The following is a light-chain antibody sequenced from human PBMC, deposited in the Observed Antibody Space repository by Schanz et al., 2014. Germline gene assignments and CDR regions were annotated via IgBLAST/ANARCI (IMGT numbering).Light chain of an antibody. V-gene: IGKV3-20*01. CDR3: QHYDSSSLFT. CDR2: GTS. Sequence: EIVLTQSPGTLSLSPGERATLSCRASQSVHRNYLAWHQQKPGQAPRLLIYGTSIRATGIPDRFSGSGSGTDFTLTISRLEPEDFAVYYCQHYDSSSLFTFGRGTRLEI. CDR1: QSVHRNY. J-gene: IGKJ5*01.